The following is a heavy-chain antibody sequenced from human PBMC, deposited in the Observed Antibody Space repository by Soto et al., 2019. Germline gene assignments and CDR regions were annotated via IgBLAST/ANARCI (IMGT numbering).Heavy chain of an antibody. J-gene: IGHJ4*02. CDR1: GYTFTSYA. Sequence: GASVKVSCKASGYTFTSYAMHWVRQAPGQRLEWMGWINAGNGNTKYSQKFQGRVTITRDTSASTAYMELSSLRSEDTAVYYCARARVVVAPYYFDYWGQGTLVTVSS. CDR3: ARARVVVAPYYFDY. V-gene: IGHV1-3*01. CDR2: INAGNGNT. D-gene: IGHD3-22*01.